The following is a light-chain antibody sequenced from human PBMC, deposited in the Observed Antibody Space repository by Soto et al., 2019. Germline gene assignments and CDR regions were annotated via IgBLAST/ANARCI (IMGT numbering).Light chain of an antibody. J-gene: IGKJ1*01. V-gene: IGKV1-5*01. CDR1: QDIGTW. CDR2: HAS. Sequence: DIQMTQSPSTLSASVGDRVTITCRASQDIGTWLAWYQQKPEKAPKVLIYHASNLQSGVPSRFSGSGSGTEFTLTISSLQPDDFATYYCQQYNSYSFGQGTKVAIK. CDR3: QQYNSYS.